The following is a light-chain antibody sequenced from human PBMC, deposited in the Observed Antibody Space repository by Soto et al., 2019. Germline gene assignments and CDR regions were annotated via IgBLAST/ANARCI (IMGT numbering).Light chain of an antibody. V-gene: IGLV2-14*03. J-gene: IGLJ2*01. CDR1: SSDIGGYNY. CDR3: SSYRTTSVV. Sequence: QPVLTQPASVSGSPGQSITISCTGTSSDIGGYNYVSWYQQHPGKAPKLIIFDVTYRPSGVSNRFSGSKSGSTASLTISGLQAEDEADYYCSSYRTTSVVFGGGTKLTVL. CDR2: DVT.